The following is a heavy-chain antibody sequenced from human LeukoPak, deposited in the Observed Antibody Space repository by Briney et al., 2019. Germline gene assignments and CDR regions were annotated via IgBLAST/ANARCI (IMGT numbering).Heavy chain of an antibody. CDR2: IYYSGST. CDR1: GGSISSYY. CDR3: ARATPWDSSSWSYYYFDY. J-gene: IGHJ4*02. D-gene: IGHD6-13*01. Sequence: PSETLSLTCTVSGGSISSYYWGWIRQPPGKGLEWIGYIYYSGSTNYNPSLKSRVTISVDTSKNQFSLKLSSVTAADTAVYYCARATPWDSSSWSYYYFDYWGQGTLVTVSS. V-gene: IGHV4-59*01.